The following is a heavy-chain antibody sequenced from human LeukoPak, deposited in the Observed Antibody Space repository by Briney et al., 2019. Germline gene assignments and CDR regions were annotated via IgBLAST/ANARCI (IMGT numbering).Heavy chain of an antibody. CDR1: GFTFSNYA. Sequence: GKSLRLSCAASGFTFSNYAMHWVRQAPGKGLEWVSLISSVGTYEYYAGSVKGRFTISRDNSKNTLYLQLNSLRAEDTAVYYCARDSTYYYDSGSSGPHYFDNWGQGTLVTVSS. CDR3: ARDSTYYYDSGSSGPHYFDN. D-gene: IGHD3-10*01. CDR2: ISSVGTYE. V-gene: IGHV3-30*01. J-gene: IGHJ4*02.